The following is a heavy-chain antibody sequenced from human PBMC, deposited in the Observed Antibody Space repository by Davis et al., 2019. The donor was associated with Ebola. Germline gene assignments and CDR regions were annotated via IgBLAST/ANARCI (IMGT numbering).Heavy chain of an antibody. CDR1: GGTFNYA. J-gene: IGHJ5*02. Sequence: SVKVSCKASGGTFNYAISWVRQAPGQGLEWMCQIIPIFGLPKYAQRFQGRVTITADESTRTVYMELKRLRYDDTAMYYCAGAPDYYGSGSHPWGRGTLITVSS. V-gene: IGHV1-69*13. CDR2: IIPIFGLP. D-gene: IGHD3-10*01. CDR3: AGAPDYYGSGSHP.